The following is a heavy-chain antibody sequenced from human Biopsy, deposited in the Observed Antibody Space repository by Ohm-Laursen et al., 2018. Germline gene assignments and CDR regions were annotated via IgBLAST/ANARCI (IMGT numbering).Heavy chain of an antibody. Sequence: SLRLSCAAAGLTVSSNYMNWVRQAPGKGLEWVSVFYINGTTYYTDSVKGRFTISRDNSKNRLYLQMNSLRGEDTAVYYCAKQGATILSSFDSWGQGTLVTVSS. V-gene: IGHV3-53*01. J-gene: IGHJ5*01. D-gene: IGHD3-9*01. CDR3: AKQGATILSSFDS. CDR1: GLTVSSNY. CDR2: FYINGTT.